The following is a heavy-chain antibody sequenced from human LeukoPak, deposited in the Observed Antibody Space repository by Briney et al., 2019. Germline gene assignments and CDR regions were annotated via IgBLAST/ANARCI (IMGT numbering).Heavy chain of an antibody. J-gene: IGHJ6*04. V-gene: IGHV1-18*01. CDR3: AKSSEWLLPDTDV. D-gene: IGHD3-22*01. CDR2: VSGYNGKT. Sequence: ASVKVSCKASGYTFTSYGINWVRQAPGQGLEWMGWVSGYNGKTSYAQKFQGRVTMTRDTSTTTAYMELRSLRSDDTAVYYCAKSSEWLLPDTDVWGKGTTVTVSS. CDR1: GYTFTSYG.